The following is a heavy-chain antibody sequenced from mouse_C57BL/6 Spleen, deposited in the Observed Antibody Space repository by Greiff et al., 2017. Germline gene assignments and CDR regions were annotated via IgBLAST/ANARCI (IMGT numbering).Heavy chain of an antibody. D-gene: IGHD1-1*01. CDR1: GFTFSSYT. J-gene: IGHJ2*01. V-gene: IGHV5-9*01. Sequence: EVKLVESGGGLVKPGGSLKLSCAASGFTFSSYTMSWVRQTPEKRLEWVATISGGGGNTYYPDSVKGRFTISRDNDKNTLYLQMSSLRSEDTALYYYARQGVYYGSSPYYFDYWGQGTTLTVSS. CDR2: ISGGGGNT. CDR3: ARQGVYYGSSPYYFDY.